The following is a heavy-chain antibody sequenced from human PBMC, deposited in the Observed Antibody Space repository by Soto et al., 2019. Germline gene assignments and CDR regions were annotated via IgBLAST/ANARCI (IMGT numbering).Heavy chain of an antibody. D-gene: IGHD4-17*01. Sequence: SETLSLTCAVYGGSFSGYYWSWIRQPPGKGLEWIGEINHSGSTNYNPSLKSRVTISVDTSKNQFSLKLSSVTAADTAVYYCARAVPIDYWGQGTLVTVSS. CDR2: INHSGST. CDR1: GGSFSGYY. CDR3: ARAVPIDY. V-gene: IGHV4-34*01. J-gene: IGHJ4*02.